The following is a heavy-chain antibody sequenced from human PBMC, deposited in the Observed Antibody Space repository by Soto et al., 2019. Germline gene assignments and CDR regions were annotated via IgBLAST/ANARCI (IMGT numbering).Heavy chain of an antibody. CDR1: GGSFSGYY. CDR3: AREGHRAVAGTTAGYYYYMDV. Sequence: SDTLSLTCAVYGGSFSGYYWSWIRQPPGKGLEWIGEINHSGSTNYNPSLKSRVTLLVDTSKNQFSLKLSFVTAADTAVYFCAREGHRAVAGTTAGYYYYMDVWGKGTTVS. V-gene: IGHV4-34*01. J-gene: IGHJ6*03. CDR2: INHSGST. D-gene: IGHD6-19*01.